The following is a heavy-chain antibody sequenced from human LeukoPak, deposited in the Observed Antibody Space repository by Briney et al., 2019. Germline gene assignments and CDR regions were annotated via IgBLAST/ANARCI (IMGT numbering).Heavy chain of an antibody. CDR2: INHSGST. J-gene: IGHJ4*02. CDR3: ASLGPSGKVDY. D-gene: IGHD3-10*01. CDR1: GGSFSGYY. Sequence: PSETLSLTCAVYGGSFSGYYWSWIRQPPGKGLEWIGEINHSGSTNYNPSLKSRVTISVDTSKNQFSLKLSSVTAADTAVYYCASLGPSGKVDYWGQGTLVTVSS. V-gene: IGHV4-34*01.